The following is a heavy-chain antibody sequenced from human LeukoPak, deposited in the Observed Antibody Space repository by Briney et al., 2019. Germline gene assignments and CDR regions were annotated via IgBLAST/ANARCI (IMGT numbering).Heavy chain of an antibody. Sequence: ASVKVSCKASGGTFSSHAISWVRQAPGQGLEWMGGIIPIFGTANYAQKFQGRVTITADESTSTAYMELSSLRSEDTAVYYCARGPLKTYDFWSGYYPGVRYYYYMDVWGKGTTVTVSS. CDR2: IIPIFGTA. J-gene: IGHJ6*03. CDR1: GGTFSSHA. V-gene: IGHV1-69*13. CDR3: ARGPLKTYDFWSGYYPGVRYYYYMDV. D-gene: IGHD3-3*01.